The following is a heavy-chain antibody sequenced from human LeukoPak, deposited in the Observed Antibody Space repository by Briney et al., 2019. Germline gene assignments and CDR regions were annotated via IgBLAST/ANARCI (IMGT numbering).Heavy chain of an antibody. CDR2: LNGGGGDT. D-gene: IGHD1-26*01. J-gene: IGHJ3*02. CDR1: GFTFSSYA. CDR3: AKVRSGGDTFDI. Sequence: GGSLRLSSAASGFTFSSYAMRWVRQAPGKGLEWVSGLNGGGGDTYYANSVKGRFTISRDNSKNTLYLQINSLRAEDTAVYYCAKVRSGGDTFDIWGQGTMVSVSS. V-gene: IGHV3-23*01.